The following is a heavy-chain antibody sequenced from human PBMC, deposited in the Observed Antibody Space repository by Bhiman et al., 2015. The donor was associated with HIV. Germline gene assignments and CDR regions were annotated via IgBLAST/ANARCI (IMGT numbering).Heavy chain of an antibody. Sequence: VHLVESGGGLVQPGGSLRLSCAASGFTVSDNYMYWVRQAPGKGLEWVSVIYSGGSTYYAESVKGRFIISRDKSKNTLSLQMNSLTAEDTGVFYCAGDSDDGDYLFSWGQGTLVTVSS. CDR3: AGDSDDGDYLFS. D-gene: IGHD4-17*01. J-gene: IGHJ5*02. V-gene: IGHV3-66*01. CDR2: IYSGGST. CDR1: GFTVSDNY.